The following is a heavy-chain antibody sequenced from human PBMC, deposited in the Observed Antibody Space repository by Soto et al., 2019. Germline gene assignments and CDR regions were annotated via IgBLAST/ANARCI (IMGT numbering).Heavy chain of an antibody. J-gene: IGHJ6*02. CDR2: IYYSGST. V-gene: IGHV4-59*01. Sequence: SETLSLTCTVSGGSISSYYWSWIRQPPGKGLEWIGYIYYSGSTNYNPSLKSRVTISVDTSKNQFSLKLSSVTAADTAVYYCARGYIAAAGPYGMDVWGQGTTVTVSS. CDR3: ARGYIAAAGPYGMDV. D-gene: IGHD6-13*01. CDR1: GGSISSYY.